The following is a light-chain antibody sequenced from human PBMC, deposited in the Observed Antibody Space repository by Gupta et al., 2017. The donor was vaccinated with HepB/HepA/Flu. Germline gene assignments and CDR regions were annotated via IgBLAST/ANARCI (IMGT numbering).Light chain of an antibody. CDR1: QSVSGY. Sequence: ETVLTQSPATLSLSPGERATLSCRASQSVSGYLAWYQQKSGQAPRLLIYDASNRATDTPGRFSGSGSGTDFTLTISSLEPEDFAVYYCQQRSNRMYTCGQGTKVEIK. J-gene: IGKJ2*01. V-gene: IGKV3-11*01. CDR2: DAS. CDR3: QQRSNRMYT.